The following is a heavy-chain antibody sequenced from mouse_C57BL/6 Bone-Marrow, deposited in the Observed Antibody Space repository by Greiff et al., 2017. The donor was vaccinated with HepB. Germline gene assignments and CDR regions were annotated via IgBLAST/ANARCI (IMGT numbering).Heavy chain of an antibody. J-gene: IGHJ1*01. D-gene: IGHD1-1*01. CDR1: GFTFSSYG. CDR3: ADRTVRSFDV. V-gene: IGHV5-6*01. Sequence: EVMLVESGGDLVKPGGSRKHSCAASGFTFSSYGMSWVRQTPDKRLEWVATISSGGSYTYYPDSVKGRFTISRDNAKNTLYLQMSSLKSEDTAMYDCADRTVRSFDVSCAGTPSTDSP. CDR2: ISSGGSYT.